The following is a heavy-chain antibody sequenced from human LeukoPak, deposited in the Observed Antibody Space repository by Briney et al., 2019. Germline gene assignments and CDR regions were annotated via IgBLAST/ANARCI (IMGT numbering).Heavy chain of an antibody. D-gene: IGHD3-10*01. CDR1: GGSFSGYY. V-gene: IGHV4-34*01. CDR3: ARHYYGSVENI. CDR2: INHSGST. Sequence: SETLSLTCAVYGGSFSGYYWSWIRQPPGKGLEWIGEINHSGSTNYNPSLKSRVTISVDTSKNQFSLKLSSVTAADTAVYYCARHYYGSVENIWGQGTMVTVSS. J-gene: IGHJ3*02.